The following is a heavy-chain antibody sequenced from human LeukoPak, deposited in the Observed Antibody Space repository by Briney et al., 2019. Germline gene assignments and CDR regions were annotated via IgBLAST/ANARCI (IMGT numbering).Heavy chain of an antibody. V-gene: IGHV3-33*01. Sequence: GGSLRLSCAASGFTFSSYGMHWVRQAPGKGLEWVAVIWYDGSNKYYADSVKGRFAISRDNSKNTLYLQMNSLRAEDTAVYYCARTGTDSYFDYWGQGTLVTVSS. D-gene: IGHD6-13*01. J-gene: IGHJ4*02. CDR1: GFTFSSYG. CDR3: ARTGTDSYFDY. CDR2: IWYDGSNK.